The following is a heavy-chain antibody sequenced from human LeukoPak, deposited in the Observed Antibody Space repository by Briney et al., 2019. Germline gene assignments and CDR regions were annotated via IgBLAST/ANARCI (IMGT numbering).Heavy chain of an antibody. CDR2: IGTAGDT. Sequence: PGGSLRLSCAASGFTFSSYDMHWVRQATGKGLEWVSAIGTAGDTYYPGSVKGRFTISRENAKNSLYLQMNSLRAGVTAVYYCARDAGLGAFDIWGQGTMVTVSS. CDR3: ARDAGLGAFDI. CDR1: GFTFSSYD. V-gene: IGHV3-13*01. D-gene: IGHD1-14*01. J-gene: IGHJ3*02.